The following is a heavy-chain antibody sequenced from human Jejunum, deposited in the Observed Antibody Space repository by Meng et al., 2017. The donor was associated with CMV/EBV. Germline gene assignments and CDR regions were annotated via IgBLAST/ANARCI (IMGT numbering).Heavy chain of an antibody. D-gene: IGHD3-10*01. CDR1: GASISDSSYS. Sequence: RLHVEESGPALVKPSEPLSPTCTRSGASISDSSYSWGWIRPPPGKGLEWIGSVYYSGSTYYNPSLESRVTISVDTSKNQFSLKLTSVTAADTATYYCARDPTPDGSDYWGRGTLVTVSS. CDR3: ARDPTPDGSDY. CDR2: VYYSGST. V-gene: IGHV4-39*06. J-gene: IGHJ4*02.